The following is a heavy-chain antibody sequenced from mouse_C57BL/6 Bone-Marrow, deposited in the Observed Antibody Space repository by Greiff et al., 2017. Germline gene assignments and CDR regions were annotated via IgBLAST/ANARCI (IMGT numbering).Heavy chain of an antibody. Sequence: VQLQQSVAELVRPGASVKLSCAASGFNIKNTYMHWVQQRPEQGLEWIGRIDPANGNTKYAPKFPGKATITADTSSTTAYLQLSSLTSEDTAIYYCARYGNYAETVDYWGQGTTLTVSS. CDR1: GFNIKNTY. CDR3: ARYGNYAETVDY. CDR2: IDPANGNT. J-gene: IGHJ2*01. D-gene: IGHD2-1*01. V-gene: IGHV14-3*01.